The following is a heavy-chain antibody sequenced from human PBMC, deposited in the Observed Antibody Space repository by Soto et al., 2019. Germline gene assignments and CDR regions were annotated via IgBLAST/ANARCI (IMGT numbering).Heavy chain of an antibody. CDR1: GFTFSSYA. CDR3: ARDLDSSHRVFDY. J-gene: IGHJ4*02. V-gene: IGHV3-30-3*01. CDR2: ISYDGGDK. Sequence: PGGSLRLSCAPSGFTFSSYAMHWVRQAPGKGLEWVAAISYDGGDKYYADSVKGRFTISRDNARNTLYLQMNSLRTEDTAVYYCARDLDSSHRVFDYWGQGTLVTVSS.